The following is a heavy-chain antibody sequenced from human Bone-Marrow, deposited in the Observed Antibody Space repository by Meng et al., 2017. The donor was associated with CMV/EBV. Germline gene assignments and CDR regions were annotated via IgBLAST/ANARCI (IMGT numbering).Heavy chain of an antibody. J-gene: IGHJ5*02. CDR2: INPSGGST. D-gene: IGHD2-2*02. Sequence: ASVKVSCKASGYTFTSYYMHWVRQAPGQGLEWMGIINPSGGSTSYAQKFQGRVTMTRDTSTSTVYMELSSLRSEDTAVYYCARDTPLHCSSTSCYTDWFDPWGQRTLVTVSS. CDR3: ARDTPLHCSSTSCYTDWFDP. V-gene: IGHV1-46*01. CDR1: GYTFTSYY.